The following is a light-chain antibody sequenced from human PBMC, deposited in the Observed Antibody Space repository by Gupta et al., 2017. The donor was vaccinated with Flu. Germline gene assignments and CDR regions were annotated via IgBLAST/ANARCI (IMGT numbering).Light chain of an antibody. CDR2: GAS. CDR1: QSVSNY. V-gene: IGKV1-39*01. J-gene: IGKJ2*03. CDR3: QQTFSTPRS. Sequence: DIQMTESPSSLSAYVGDTVTITCRASQSVSNYLNWYQQKPGKAPNLLIYGASKWQSGVPSRFSGSGSGTDFTLTISSIQPEEFAAYYCQQTFSTPRSFGQGTKLEIK.